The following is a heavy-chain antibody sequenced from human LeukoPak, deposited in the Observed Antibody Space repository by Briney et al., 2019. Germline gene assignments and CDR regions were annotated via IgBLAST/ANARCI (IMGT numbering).Heavy chain of an antibody. D-gene: IGHD6-19*01. CDR1: GDSISSSTYY. Sequence: PSETLSLTCTVSGDSISSSTYYWAWIRQPPGKGLEWIGSFSYGGNTYYKSSLKSRLTISVDTSKNQFSLKLSSVTAADRSVYYCARHVHSGWYWVYWGQGTLVTVSS. V-gene: IGHV4-39*01. CDR2: FSYGGNT. CDR3: ARHVHSGWYWVY. J-gene: IGHJ4*02.